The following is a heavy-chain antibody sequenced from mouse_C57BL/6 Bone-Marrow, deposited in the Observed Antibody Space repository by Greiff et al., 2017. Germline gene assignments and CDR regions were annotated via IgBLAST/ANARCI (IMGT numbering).Heavy chain of an antibody. Sequence: QVQLKESGAELARPGASVKLSCKASGYTFTSYGISWVKQRTGQGLEWIGEIYPRSGNTYYNEKFKGKATLTADKSSSTAYMELRSQTSEDSAVLSWAWGTVVATWDYAIDYWDRGTAVTVAS. CDR1: GYTFTSYG. V-gene: IGHV1-81*01. D-gene: IGHD1-1*01. CDR3: AWGTVVATWDYAIDY. CDR2: IYPRSGNT. J-gene: IGHJ4*01.